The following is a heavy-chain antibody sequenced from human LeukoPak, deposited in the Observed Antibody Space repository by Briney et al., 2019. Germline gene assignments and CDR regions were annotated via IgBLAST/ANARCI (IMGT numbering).Heavy chain of an antibody. V-gene: IGHV3-30*03. Sequence: GGSLRLSCAASGFTFSSYGMHWVRQAPGKGLEWVAVISYDGSNKYYADSVKGRFTISRDNSKNTLYLQMNSLRAEDTAVYSCARDKTRGLGYSYSKSGNYFDYWGQGTLVTVSS. CDR1: GFTFSSYG. CDR2: ISYDGSNK. CDR3: ARDKTRGLGYSYSKSGNYFDY. D-gene: IGHD5-18*01. J-gene: IGHJ4*02.